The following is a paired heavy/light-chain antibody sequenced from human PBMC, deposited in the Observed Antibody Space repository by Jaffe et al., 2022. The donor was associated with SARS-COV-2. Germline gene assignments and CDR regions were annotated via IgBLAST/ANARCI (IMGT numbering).Light chain of an antibody. CDR2: NTN. Sequence: QTVVTQEPSFSVSPGGTVTLTCGLSSGSVSTTKYPSWYQQTPGQAPRTLIYNTNTRSSGVPDRFSGSILGNKSALTITGAQADDESDYYCVLYMGGGIRMFGGGTKLTVL. CDR3: VLYMGGGIRM. J-gene: IGLJ3*02. V-gene: IGLV8-61*01. CDR1: SGSVSTTKY.
Heavy chain of an antibody. CDR1: GFTFSSYA. V-gene: IGHV3-23*01. CDR2: INPNGVGT. Sequence: ELQLLESGGGLVQPGGSLRLSCAASGFTFSSYAMSWVRQAPGKGLEWVSAINPNGVGTYYADSVKGRFTMFRDNSKNTLYLQMNSLAAEDTAVYYCAQHPTAGNFDYWGRGTLVTVSS. D-gene: IGHD6-13*01. CDR3: AQHPTAGNFDY. J-gene: IGHJ4*02.